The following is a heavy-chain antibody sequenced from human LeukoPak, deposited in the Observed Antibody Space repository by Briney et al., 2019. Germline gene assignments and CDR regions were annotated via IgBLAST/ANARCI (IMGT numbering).Heavy chain of an antibody. V-gene: IGHV3-23*01. D-gene: IGHD2/OR15-2a*01. J-gene: IGHJ4*02. Sequence: GGSLRLSCAASGFTFSSYAMSWVRQAPGKGLEWVSGISGSGGNTYYVDSVKGRFTISRDNSRNTLYLQMNNLRAGDTAVYYCAKDALISYRGAWSQSDYWGQGTLVTVSS. CDR1: GFTFSSYA. CDR3: AKDALISYRGAWSQSDY. CDR2: ISGSGGNT.